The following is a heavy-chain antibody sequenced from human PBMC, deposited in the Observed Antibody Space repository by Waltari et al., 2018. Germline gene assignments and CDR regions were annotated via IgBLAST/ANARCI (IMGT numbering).Heavy chain of an antibody. Sequence: EVQLVESGGGLVRPGGSLGLSCAAAGFTFSTYNMNWVRQAPGKGLEWVSYISSDRSTIYYAGSVRGRFTISRDNVKNSLYLQMNSLRAEDTAVYYCAKTIDYWGQGTLVTVSS. CDR2: ISSDRSTI. V-gene: IGHV3-48*01. CDR1: GFTFSTYN. CDR3: AKTIDY. J-gene: IGHJ4*02.